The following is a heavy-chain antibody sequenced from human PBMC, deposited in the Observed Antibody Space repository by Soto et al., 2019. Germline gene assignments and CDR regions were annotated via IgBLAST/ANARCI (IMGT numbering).Heavy chain of an antibody. Sequence: DVQVAESGGGLVKPGGSLRLSCAVSGISFNNAWMSWVRQAPAKGLEWVGRIGSEIAGVTIDYAAPVKGRIIISRNGSKYTVFLQMNSQNTEDTVTYFSTIDNSYSVGGGRYWGQGTLVTVSS. CDR1: GISFNNAW. J-gene: IGHJ4*02. V-gene: IGHV3-15*04. D-gene: IGHD2-15*01. CDR2: IGSEIAGVTI. CDR3: TIDNSYSVGGGRY.